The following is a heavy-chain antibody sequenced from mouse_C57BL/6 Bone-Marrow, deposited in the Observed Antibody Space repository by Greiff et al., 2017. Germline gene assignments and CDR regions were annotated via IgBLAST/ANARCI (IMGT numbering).Heavy chain of an antibody. CDR2: INYDGSST. Sequence: EVKLMESEGGLVQPGSSMKLSCTASGFTFSDYYMAWVRQVPEKGLEWVANINYDGSSTYYLDSLKSRFIISRDNAKNILYLQMSSLKSEDTATYYCARSSNPYFDYWGQGTTLTVSS. CDR1: GFTFSDYY. V-gene: IGHV5-16*01. J-gene: IGHJ2*01. D-gene: IGHD2-5*01. CDR3: ARSSNPYFDY.